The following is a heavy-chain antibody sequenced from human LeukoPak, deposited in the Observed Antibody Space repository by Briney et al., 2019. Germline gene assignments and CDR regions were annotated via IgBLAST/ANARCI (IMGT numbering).Heavy chain of an antibody. CDR3: ARDNRGITMVRGSLVAFDI. Sequence: ASVKVSCKASGYTFTGYYMHWVRQAPGQGLEWMGWINPNSGGTNYAQKFQGRVTMTRDTSISTAYMELSRLRSDDTAVYYCARDNRGITMVRGSLVAFDIWGQGTMVTVSS. J-gene: IGHJ3*02. CDR1: GYTFTGYY. CDR2: INPNSGGT. V-gene: IGHV1-2*02. D-gene: IGHD3-10*01.